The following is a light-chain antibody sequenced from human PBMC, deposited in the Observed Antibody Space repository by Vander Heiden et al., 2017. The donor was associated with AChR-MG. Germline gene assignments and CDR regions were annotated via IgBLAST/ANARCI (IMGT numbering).Light chain of an antibody. CDR3: QSYDNGLSGWV. Sequence: QSVLTQPPSVSAAPGQRVTNPCVGTNYNNVAGYGLQWYRHLPGAAPKVLIFRSVDRPSGVPDRFSGSKSGTSASLAITGLQAEDEAVYYCQSYDNGLSGWVFGGGTKVTVL. J-gene: IGLJ3*02. CDR1: NYNNVAGYG. V-gene: IGLV1-40*01. CDR2: RSV.